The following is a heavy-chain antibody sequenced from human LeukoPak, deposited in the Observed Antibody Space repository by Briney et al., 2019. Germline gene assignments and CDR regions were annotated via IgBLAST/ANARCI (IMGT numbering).Heavy chain of an antibody. CDR2: IYPGDSDT. J-gene: IGHJ3*02. V-gene: IGHV5-51*01. CDR1: GYSFTSYW. CDR3: ARPPYYYGSGSLEDAFDI. Sequence: GESLKISCKGSGYSFTSYWIGWVRQMPGKGLEWMGIIYPGDSDTRYSPSFQGQVTISADKSISTAYLQWSSLKASDTAMYYCARPPYYYGSGSLEDAFDIWGQGTMVTVSS. D-gene: IGHD3-10*01.